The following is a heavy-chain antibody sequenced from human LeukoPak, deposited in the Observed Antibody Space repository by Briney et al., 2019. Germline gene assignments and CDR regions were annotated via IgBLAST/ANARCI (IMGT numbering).Heavy chain of an antibody. CDR1: GGSISSSNW. V-gene: IGHV4-4*02. D-gene: IGHD3-22*01. J-gene: IGHJ4*02. CDR2: IYHSGST. CDR3: ARSPQGGYYDSSGASDY. Sequence: PSETLSLTCAVSGGSISSSNWWSWVRQPPGKGLEWIGEIYHSGSTNYNPSLKSRVTISVDKSKNQFSLKLSSVTAADTAVYYCARSPQGGYYDSSGASDYWGQGTLVTVSS.